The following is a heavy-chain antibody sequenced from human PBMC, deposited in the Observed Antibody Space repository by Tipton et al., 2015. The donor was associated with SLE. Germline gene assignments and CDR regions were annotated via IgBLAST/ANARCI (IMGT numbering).Heavy chain of an antibody. J-gene: IGHJ4*02. V-gene: IGHV3-30*02. Sequence: SGFTFSSYGMHWVRQAPGKGLEWVAFIRYDGSNKHYADSVKGRFTISRDNSKNTLYLQMNSLRTEDTAVYYCACEGQLGYWGQGTLVTVSS. CDR1: GFTFSSYG. CDR3: ACEGQLGY. CDR2: IRYDGSNK. D-gene: IGHD6-13*01.